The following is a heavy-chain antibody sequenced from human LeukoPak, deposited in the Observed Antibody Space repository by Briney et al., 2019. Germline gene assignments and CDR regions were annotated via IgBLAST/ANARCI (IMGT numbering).Heavy chain of an antibody. CDR1: GGTFSSHA. Sequence: SVKVSCKASGGTFSSHAISWVRQAPGQGLEWMGGIIPIFGSANYAQKFQGGVTITADESTSTAYMELNSLRSEDTAVYYCARDATEGRSLMLYWGQGTLVTVSS. D-gene: IGHD2-8*01. CDR3: ARDATEGRSLMLY. V-gene: IGHV1-69*01. CDR2: IIPIFGSA. J-gene: IGHJ4*02.